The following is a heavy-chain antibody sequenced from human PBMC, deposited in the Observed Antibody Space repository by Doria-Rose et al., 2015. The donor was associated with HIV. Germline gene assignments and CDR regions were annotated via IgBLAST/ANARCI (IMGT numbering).Heavy chain of an antibody. CDR3: ARIKSSRWYHKYYFDF. D-gene: IGHD6-13*01. Sequence: QVTLKESGPVLVKPTETLTLTCTVSGVSLSSPGMGVSWIRQPPGKALEWLADIFSDDERTYITSLKSRLTIPRGTSKSQVVLTMTDMDPVDTATYYCARIKSSRWYHKYYFDFWGQGTLVIVSA. V-gene: IGHV2-26*01. J-gene: IGHJ4*02. CDR1: GVSLSSPGMG. CDR2: IFSDDER.